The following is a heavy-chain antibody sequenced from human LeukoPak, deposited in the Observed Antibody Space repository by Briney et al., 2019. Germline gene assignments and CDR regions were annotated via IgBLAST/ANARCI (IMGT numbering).Heavy chain of an antibody. D-gene: IGHD3-22*01. V-gene: IGHV5-51*01. CDR3: ARLRFDYDSSGYYYAQT. Sequence: GESLKISCKGSGYSFTSYWIGWVRQMPGKGLEWMGIIYPGDSDTRYSPSFQGQVTISADKSISTAYLQWSSLKASDTAMYYRARLRFDYDSSGYYYAQTWGQGTLVTVSS. CDR1: GYSFTSYW. CDR2: IYPGDSDT. J-gene: IGHJ5*02.